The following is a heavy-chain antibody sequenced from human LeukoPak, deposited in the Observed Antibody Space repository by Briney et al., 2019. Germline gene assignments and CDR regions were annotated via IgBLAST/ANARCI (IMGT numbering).Heavy chain of an antibody. J-gene: IGHJ4*02. V-gene: IGHV4-59*02. D-gene: IGHD3-22*01. CDR3: ARGRGGSSGYTFDY. CDR2: MYHTGSG. Sequence: SETLSLTCTVSGVSVSNNYWSWIRQAPGKGLEWIGYMYHTGSGNYNPSLKSRVTISIDTSKNQFSLDVNSVTVADSAVYYCARGRGGSSGYTFDYWGQGTLVTVSS. CDR1: GVSVSNNY.